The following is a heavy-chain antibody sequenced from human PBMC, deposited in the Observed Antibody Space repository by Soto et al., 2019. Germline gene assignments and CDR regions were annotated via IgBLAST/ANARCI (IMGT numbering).Heavy chain of an antibody. CDR3: ARVYSGSYFYFDY. CDR1: GYSFTSYW. Sequence: XESLKISWKGSGYSFTSYWLVWVRQMPGKGLEWMGIIYPGDSDTIYSPSFQGQVTVSADKSISTAYLQWSSLKASDTAMYYCARVYSGSYFYFDYWGQGTLVTVSS. CDR2: IYPGDSDT. V-gene: IGHV5-51*01. D-gene: IGHD1-26*01. J-gene: IGHJ4*02.